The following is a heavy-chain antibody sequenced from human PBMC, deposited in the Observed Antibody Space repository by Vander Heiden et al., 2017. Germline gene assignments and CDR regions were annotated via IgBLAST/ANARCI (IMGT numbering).Heavy chain of an antibody. J-gene: IGHJ3*01. D-gene: IGHD3-9*01. CDR2: IWYDSTNR. Sequence: QVQLVESGGGVVQPGWSLRLSCEASGLTFSSHAMHWVRQAPGKGLEWVSLIWYDSTNRYYADSVKGRFTISRDNSKNTVYLQLTSLRAEDTAVYYCARSSFDSAGYDSFDFWGQGTAVTVS. CDR1: GLTFSSHA. V-gene: IGHV3-33*03. CDR3: ARSSFDSAGYDSFDF.